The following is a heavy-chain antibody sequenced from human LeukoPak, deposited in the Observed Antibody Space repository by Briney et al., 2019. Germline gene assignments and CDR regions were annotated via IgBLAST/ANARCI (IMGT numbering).Heavy chain of an antibody. V-gene: IGHV4-59*01. Sequence: TSGTLSLTCTVSGGSISSYYWSWIRQPPGKGLEWIGYIYYSGSTNYNPSLKSRVTISVDTSKNQFSLKLSSVTAADTAVYYCARQDYGDYFGYYYYYMDVWGKGTTVTVSS. CDR1: GGSISSYY. CDR2: IYYSGST. J-gene: IGHJ6*03. CDR3: ARQDYGDYFGYYYYYMDV. D-gene: IGHD4-17*01.